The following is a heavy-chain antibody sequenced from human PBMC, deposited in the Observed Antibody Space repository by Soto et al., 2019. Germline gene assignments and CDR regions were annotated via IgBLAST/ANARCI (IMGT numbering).Heavy chain of an antibody. Sequence: GWSLRLSCSASGFTFSSYAMHWVRQAPGKGLEYVSAISSNGGSTYYADSVKGRFTISRDNSKNTLYLQMSSLRAEDTAVYYCVKDGPQYYYDSSGYYRASAFDIWGQGTMVTVSS. CDR2: ISSNGGST. CDR3: VKDGPQYYYDSSGYYRASAFDI. V-gene: IGHV3-64D*06. D-gene: IGHD3-22*01. J-gene: IGHJ3*02. CDR1: GFTFSSYA.